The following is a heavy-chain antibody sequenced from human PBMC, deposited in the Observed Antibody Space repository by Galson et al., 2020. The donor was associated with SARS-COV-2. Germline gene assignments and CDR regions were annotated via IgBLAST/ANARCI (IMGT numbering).Heavy chain of an antibody. V-gene: IGHV4-38-2*01. Sequence: ASETLSLTCGVSGYFISDGYYWAWIRQPPGKGLEWIASVYQSPSRYRTKYNPSLNSRLTISADTSKNQFSLKMDSVTAAHTAVYYCAREDHGDYGHNLDKWGHGLLVTVSA. CDR1: GYFISDGYY. D-gene: IGHD4-17*01. CDR2: VYQSPSR. CDR3: AREDHGDYGHNLDK. J-gene: IGHJ4*01.